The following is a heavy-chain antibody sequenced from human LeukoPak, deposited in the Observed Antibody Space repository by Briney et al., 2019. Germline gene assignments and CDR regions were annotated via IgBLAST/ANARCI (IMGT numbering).Heavy chain of an antibody. V-gene: IGHV3-21*01. Sequence: GGSLRLSCVASGFTFSRYTMTWVRQAPGKGLEWVSFISSSSSQIYYADSLKGRFTISRDNAKNSLYLQMNSLRVEDTAVYYCARDTRVQSPLAFEHWGQGTLVTVSS. CDR3: ARDTRVQSPLAFEH. CDR2: ISSSSSQI. CDR1: GFTFSRYT. D-gene: IGHD3-10*01. J-gene: IGHJ4*02.